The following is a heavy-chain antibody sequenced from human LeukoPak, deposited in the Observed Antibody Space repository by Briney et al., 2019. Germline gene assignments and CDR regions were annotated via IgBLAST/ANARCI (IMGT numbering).Heavy chain of an antibody. V-gene: IGHV1-2*02. Sequence: AASVKVSCKASGYSFTAYCIHWVRQAPGQGLEWVGWINANSGVTNYAQKFQGRVTVTRDTSVSTAYMELSSLTSDDTAVYFCAREAPANNWFDPWGQGTLVTVSS. CDR1: GYSFTAYC. J-gene: IGHJ5*02. CDR3: AREAPANNWFDP. CDR2: INANSGVT.